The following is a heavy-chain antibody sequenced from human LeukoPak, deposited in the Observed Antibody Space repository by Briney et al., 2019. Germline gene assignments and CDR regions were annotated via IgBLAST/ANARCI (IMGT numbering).Heavy chain of an antibody. CDR2: IDPSDSYT. J-gene: IGHJ6*02. Sequence: GESLKISCKGSGDSFIYYWIAWVRQMPGKGLEWMGRIDPSDSYTIYSPSFQGHVTISADKSISTAYLQWSSLKASDTAMYYCARRGYYYYGMDVWGQGTAVTVSS. CDR3: ARRGYYYYGMDV. CDR1: GDSFIYYW. V-gene: IGHV5-10-1*01.